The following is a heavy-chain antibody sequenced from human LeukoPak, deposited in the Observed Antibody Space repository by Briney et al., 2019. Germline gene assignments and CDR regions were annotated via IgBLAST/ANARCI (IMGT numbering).Heavy chain of an antibody. CDR1: VFTFSSYA. Sequence: GGSLRLSCAASVFTFSSYAMSLVRQAPGKGLEWVSVISGSGGATYSADSVKGRFTISRDNSKNTLYLQMNTLRAEDTALYYCAKTAFPSFVPDYWGQGTLVTVSS. V-gene: IGHV3-23*01. CDR2: ISGSGGAT. J-gene: IGHJ4*02. CDR3: AKTAFPSFVPDY. D-gene: IGHD2-8*01.